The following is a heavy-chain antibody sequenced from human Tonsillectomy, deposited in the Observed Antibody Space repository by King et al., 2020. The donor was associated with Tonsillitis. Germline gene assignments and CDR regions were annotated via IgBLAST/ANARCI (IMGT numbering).Heavy chain of an antibody. CDR3: AKDTPAQTAMIPSDC. J-gene: IGHJ4*02. Sequence: QLVESGGGLVQPGGSLRLSCAASGFTFSTYSMKWVRQAPGKGLEWLSHISSSGSTIYYADSVKGRFTISRVNARNSLYLLMNSLRGEDTAVYYCAKDTPAQTAMIPSDCWGQGTLVTVSS. CDR2: ISSSGSTI. D-gene: IGHD5-18*01. V-gene: IGHV3-48*01. CDR1: GFTFSTYS.